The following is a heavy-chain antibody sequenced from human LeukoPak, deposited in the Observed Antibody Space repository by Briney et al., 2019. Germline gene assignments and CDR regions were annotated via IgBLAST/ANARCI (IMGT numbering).Heavy chain of an antibody. D-gene: IGHD2/OR15-2a*01. CDR1: GSYW. V-gene: IGHV3-74*01. J-gene: IGHJ4*02. CDR2: INSDGSWT. Sequence: GGSLRLSCAASGSYWMHWVRQAPGKGLVWVSHINSDGSWTSYADSVKGRLTISKDNAKNTVYLQMNNLRAEDTAVYYCVSFYETYWGRGTLVTVSS. CDR3: VSFYETY.